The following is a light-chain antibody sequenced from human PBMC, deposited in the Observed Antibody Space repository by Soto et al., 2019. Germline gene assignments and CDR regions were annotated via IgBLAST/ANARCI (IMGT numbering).Light chain of an antibody. J-gene: IGKJ5*01. V-gene: IGKV1-39*01. Sequence: DIQMTQSPSSLSASVGDRVTITCRASQSISSYLNWYQQKPGKAPKLLIYAASSLQSGVPSRFSGSGYGTDFTLTISSLQPEDFATYYCQPSYSTPPTFGQGTRLEI. CDR2: AAS. CDR3: QPSYSTPPT. CDR1: QSISSY.